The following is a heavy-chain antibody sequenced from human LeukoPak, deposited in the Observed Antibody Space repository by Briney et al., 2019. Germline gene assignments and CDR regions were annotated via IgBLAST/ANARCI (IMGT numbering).Heavy chain of an antibody. CDR1: GFTFKTYT. Sequence: GGSLRLSCAASGFTFKTYTMHWVRQAPGMGLEWVSSISSSSSYIFYADSVKGRFTISRDNAKNSLYLQMNSLRAEDTAVYYCAREGSGWYEGYYFDYWGQGTLVTVSS. CDR2: ISSSSSYI. D-gene: IGHD6-19*01. J-gene: IGHJ4*02. V-gene: IGHV3-21*04. CDR3: AREGSGWYEGYYFDY.